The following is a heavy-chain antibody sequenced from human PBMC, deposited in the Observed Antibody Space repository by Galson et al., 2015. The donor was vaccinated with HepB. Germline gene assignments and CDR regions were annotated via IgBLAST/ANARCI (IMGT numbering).Heavy chain of an antibody. V-gene: IGHV3-30-3*01. CDR1: GFSFGDYI. Sequence: SLRLSCATSGFSFGDYIMHWVRQGPGEGLEWVASTSQDGSNTNYADSVAGRFIISGDISKNTVYLEMHSLRVEDTAVYYCARDPALFFNHYMDVWGKGTTVTVSS. D-gene: IGHD2-21*01. CDR3: ARDPALFFNHYMDV. CDR2: TSQDGSNT. J-gene: IGHJ6*03.